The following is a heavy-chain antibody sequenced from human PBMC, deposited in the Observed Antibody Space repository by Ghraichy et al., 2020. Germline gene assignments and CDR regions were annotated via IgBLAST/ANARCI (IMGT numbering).Heavy chain of an antibody. CDR2: INPNSGIT. CDR1: GYTFTGYF. D-gene: IGHD5-18*01. J-gene: IGHJ6*02. V-gene: IGHV1-2*02. CDR3: ARDEGDTALPYYYKGMDV. Sequence: ASVKVSCKASGYTFTGYFIHWVRQAPGQGLEWMGWINPNSGITNHAQNFQGRVSMTRDTSISTVYMELTRRTSDDTAVYYCARDEGDTALPYYYKGMDVWGQGTTVTVPS.